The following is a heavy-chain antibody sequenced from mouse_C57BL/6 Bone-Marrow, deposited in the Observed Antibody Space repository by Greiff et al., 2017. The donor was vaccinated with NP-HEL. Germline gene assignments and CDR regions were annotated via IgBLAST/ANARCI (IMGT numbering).Heavy chain of an antibody. J-gene: IGHJ2*01. Sequence: EVHLVESGGDLVKPGGSLKLSCAASGFTFSSYGMSWVRQTPDKRLEWVATISRGGSYTYYPDSVKGRFTISRDNAKNTLYLQMSSLKSEDTAMYYCARRGMVTTYDYWGQGTTLTVSS. CDR1: GFTFSSYG. V-gene: IGHV5-6*01. CDR2: ISRGGSYT. CDR3: ARRGMVTTYDY. D-gene: IGHD2-2*01.